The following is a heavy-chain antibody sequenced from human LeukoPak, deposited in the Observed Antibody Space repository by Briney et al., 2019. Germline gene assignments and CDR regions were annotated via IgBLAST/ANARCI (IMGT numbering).Heavy chain of an antibody. D-gene: IGHD3-22*01. V-gene: IGHV4-59*01. Sequence: PSETLSLTCTVSGGSISSYYWSWLRQPPGKGLEWIGSIFYSGTTNYNPSLKSRVAISVDTSKNQFSLKLSSVTAADTAVYYCARGGWNKFDYWGQGTLVTVSS. CDR2: IFYSGTT. CDR3: ARGGWNKFDY. CDR1: GGSISSYY. J-gene: IGHJ4*02.